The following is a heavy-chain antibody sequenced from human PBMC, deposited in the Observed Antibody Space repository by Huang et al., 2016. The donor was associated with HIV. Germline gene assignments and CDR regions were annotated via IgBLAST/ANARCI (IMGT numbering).Heavy chain of an antibody. CDR3: ARLPGSITMIRGVITDPY. Sequence: QLQLQESGPGLVKPSETLSLTCTVSGGSIRSDNYYWGWIRQPPGKGLEGIGSIYYSGSTYYNPSLKSRVTITVDTSKNKFSLKMRSVTAADTAVYYCARLPGSITMIRGVITDPYWGQGTLVTVSS. CDR1: GGSIRSDNYY. CDR2: IYYSGST. D-gene: IGHD3-10*01. J-gene: IGHJ4*02. V-gene: IGHV4-39*01.